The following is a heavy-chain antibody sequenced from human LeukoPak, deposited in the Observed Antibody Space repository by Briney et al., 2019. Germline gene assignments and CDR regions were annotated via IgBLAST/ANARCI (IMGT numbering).Heavy chain of an antibody. Sequence: PGGSLRLSCAASGFTFSDFYMSWIRQAPGKGLEWVGRIKSKTDGGTTDYAAPVKGRFIISRDDSKNTLYLQMNSLKTEDTAVYYCTTEDYGDYTGVAFDIWGQGTMVTVSS. D-gene: IGHD4-17*01. CDR3: TTEDYGDYTGVAFDI. J-gene: IGHJ3*02. CDR2: IKSKTDGGTT. V-gene: IGHV3-15*01. CDR1: GFTFSDFY.